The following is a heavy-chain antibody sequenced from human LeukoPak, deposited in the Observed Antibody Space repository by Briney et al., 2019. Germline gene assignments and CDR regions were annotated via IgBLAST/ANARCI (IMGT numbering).Heavy chain of an antibody. V-gene: IGHV3-48*01. Sequence: GGSLRLSCAASGFTFSSYSMNWVRQAPGKGLEWVSYISSSSSTIYYADSVKGRFTISRDNAKNSLYLQMNSLRAEDTAVYYCARRPNIAAAGLFDYWGQGTLVTVSS. CDR3: ARRPNIAAAGLFDY. J-gene: IGHJ4*02. CDR2: ISSSSSTI. D-gene: IGHD6-13*01. CDR1: GFTFSSYS.